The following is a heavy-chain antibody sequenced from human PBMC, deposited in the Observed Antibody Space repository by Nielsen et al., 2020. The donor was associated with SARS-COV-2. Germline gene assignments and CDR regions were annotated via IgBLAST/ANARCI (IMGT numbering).Heavy chain of an antibody. V-gene: IGHV3-33*01. CDR1: GFTFSSYG. CDR3: ARDRCGGDCYPDY. D-gene: IGHD2-21*02. J-gene: IGHJ4*02. Sequence: GGSLSLSCAASGFTFSSYGMHRVRQAPGKGLEWVAVIWYDGSNKYYADSVKGRFTISRDNSKNTLYLQMNSLRAEDTAVYYCARDRCGGDCYPDYWGQGTLVTVSS. CDR2: IWYDGSNK.